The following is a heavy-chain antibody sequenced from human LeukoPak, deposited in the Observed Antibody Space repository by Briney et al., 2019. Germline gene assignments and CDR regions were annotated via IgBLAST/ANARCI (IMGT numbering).Heavy chain of an antibody. CDR2: IRYDGSNK. V-gene: IGHV3-30*02. J-gene: IGHJ4*02. CDR3: AKNQNYNVPGRPSSPPPGY. CDR1: GFTFSSYG. D-gene: IGHD3-10*02. Sequence: GGSLRLSCAASGFTFSSYGMHWVRQAPGKGLEWVAFIRYDGSNKYYADSVKGRFTISRDNSKNTLYLQMNRLRPEDTAVYYCAKNQNYNVPGRPSSPPPGYWGQGTLVTVSS.